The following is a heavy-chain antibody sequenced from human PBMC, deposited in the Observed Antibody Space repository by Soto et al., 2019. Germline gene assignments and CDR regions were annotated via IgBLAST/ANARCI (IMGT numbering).Heavy chain of an antibody. Sequence: SETLSLTCAVYGGSFSGYYWSWIRQPPGKGLEWIGEINHSGSTNYNPSLKSRVTISVDTSKNQFSLKLSSVTAADTAVYYCARGRSNTPAYSPWRFDPWGQGTLVTVSS. J-gene: IGHJ5*02. CDR1: GGSFSGYY. V-gene: IGHV4-34*01. D-gene: IGHD4-4*01. CDR3: ARGRSNTPAYSPWRFDP. CDR2: INHSGST.